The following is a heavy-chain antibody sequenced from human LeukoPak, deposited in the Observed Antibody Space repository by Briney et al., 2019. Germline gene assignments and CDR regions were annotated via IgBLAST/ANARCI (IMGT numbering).Heavy chain of an antibody. Sequence: PGRSLRLSCAASGFTFSTYGMHWVRQAPGKGLEWVANIKQDGSEKYYVDSVKGRFTISRDNAKNSLYLQMNSLRAEDTAVYYCAKCGGDLYYYYGMDVWGQGTTVTVSS. CDR1: GFTFSTYG. CDR3: AKCGGDLYYYYGMDV. V-gene: IGHV3-7*01. CDR2: IKQDGSEK. J-gene: IGHJ6*02. D-gene: IGHD2-21*02.